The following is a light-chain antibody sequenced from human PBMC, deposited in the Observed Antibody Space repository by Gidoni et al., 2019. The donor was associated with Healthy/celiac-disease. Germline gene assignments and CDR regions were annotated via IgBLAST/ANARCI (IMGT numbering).Light chain of an antibody. CDR3: QQYGSSPVT. CDR1: QSVSSSY. J-gene: IGKJ1*01. Sequence: EIVLTQSPGNLSLSPGERATLSCRASQSVSSSYLAWYQQKPGQAPLLLIYGSSSRATGIPDRFSGSGSGTDFTLTISRLEPEDFAVYYCQQYGSSPVTFGQGTKVEIK. V-gene: IGKV3-20*01. CDR2: GSS.